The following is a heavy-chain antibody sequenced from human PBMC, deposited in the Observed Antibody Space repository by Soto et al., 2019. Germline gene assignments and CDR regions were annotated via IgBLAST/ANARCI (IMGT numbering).Heavy chain of an antibody. CDR1: GFTFSSYG. Sequence: QVQLVESGGGVVQPGRSLRLSCAASGFTFSSYGMHWVRQAPGKGLEWVAVISYDGSNKYYADSVKGRFTISRDNSKNTLYLQMNSLRAEDTAVYYCAKDGGTSSGWSYYYGMDVWGQGTTVTVSS. CDR2: ISYDGSNK. J-gene: IGHJ6*02. CDR3: AKDGGTSSGWSYYYGMDV. D-gene: IGHD6-19*01. V-gene: IGHV3-30*18.